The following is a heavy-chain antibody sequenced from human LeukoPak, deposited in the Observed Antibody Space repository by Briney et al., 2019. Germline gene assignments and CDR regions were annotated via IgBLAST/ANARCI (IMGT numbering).Heavy chain of an antibody. V-gene: IGHV3-30*02. Sequence: PGGSLTLSCAASGFTFSSYGMHWLRQAPGKGLEGVAFIRYDGSNKYYADSVKGRFTISRDNSKNTLYLQMNSLRAEDTAVYYCAKVALMITFGGALDYWGQGTLVTVSS. CDR1: GFTFSSYG. D-gene: IGHD3-16*01. CDR3: AKVALMITFGGALDY. J-gene: IGHJ4*02. CDR2: IRYDGSNK.